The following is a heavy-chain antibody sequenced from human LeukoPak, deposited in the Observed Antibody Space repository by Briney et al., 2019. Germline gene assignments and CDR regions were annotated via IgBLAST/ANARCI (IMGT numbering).Heavy chain of an antibody. CDR3: ARGYYDSSGWDY. CDR1: GGSISSDY. V-gene: IGHV4-59*01. Sequence: SETLSLTCTVSGGSISSDYWSWIRQPPGKGLEWIGYIYYSGSTNYNPSLKSRVTISVDKSKNQFSLNLSSVTAADTAVYYCARGYYDSSGWDYWGQGTLVTVSS. D-gene: IGHD3-22*01. CDR2: IYYSGST. J-gene: IGHJ4*02.